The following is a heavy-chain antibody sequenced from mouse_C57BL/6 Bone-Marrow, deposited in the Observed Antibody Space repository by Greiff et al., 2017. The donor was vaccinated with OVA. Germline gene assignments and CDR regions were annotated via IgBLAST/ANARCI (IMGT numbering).Heavy chain of an antibody. J-gene: IGHJ3*01. CDR1: GYTFTSYW. CDR2: IDPTSGGT. D-gene: IGHD2-4*01. CDR3: ARGDDYDYGVFAY. V-gene: IGHV1-72*01. Sequence: QVQLQQPGAELVKPGASVKLSCKASGYTFTSYWMHWVKQRPGRGLEWIGRIDPTSGGTKYNEKFKSKATLTVDKPSSTAYMQLSSLTSEDAAVYYCARGDDYDYGVFAYWGQGTLVTVSA.